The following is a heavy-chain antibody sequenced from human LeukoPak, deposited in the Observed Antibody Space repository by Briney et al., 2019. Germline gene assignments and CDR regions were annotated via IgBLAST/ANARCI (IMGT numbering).Heavy chain of an antibody. CDR2: INPNSGGT. J-gene: IGHJ6*03. V-gene: IGHV1-2*02. CDR1: GYTFTGYY. D-gene: IGHD6-13*01. Sequence: ASVKVSCKASGYTFTGYYMHWARQAPGQGLEWMGWINPNSGGTNYAQKFQGRVTMTRDTSISTAYMELSRLRSDDTAVYYCARDLEEYSSSWYGRVHYYYYMDVWGKGTTVTISS. CDR3: ARDLEEYSSSWYGRVHYYYYMDV.